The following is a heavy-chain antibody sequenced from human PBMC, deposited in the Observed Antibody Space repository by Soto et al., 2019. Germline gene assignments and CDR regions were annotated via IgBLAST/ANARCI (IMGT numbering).Heavy chain of an antibody. V-gene: IGHV1-3*01. CDR2: INAGNGNT. Sequence: ASVKVSCKASGYTFTSYAMHWVRQAPGQRLEWMGWINAGNGNTKYSQKFQGRVTITRDTSASTAYMELSSLRSEDTAVYYCARDMSDSSGYYFPHLGYWGQGTLVTVSS. D-gene: IGHD3-22*01. CDR3: ARDMSDSSGYYFPHLGY. J-gene: IGHJ4*02. CDR1: GYTFTSYA.